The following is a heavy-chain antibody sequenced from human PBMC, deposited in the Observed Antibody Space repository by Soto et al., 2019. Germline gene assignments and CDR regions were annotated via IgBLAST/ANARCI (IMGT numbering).Heavy chain of an antibody. V-gene: IGHV3-74*01. J-gene: IGHJ4*02. CDR1: GFTFSGYW. CDR3: ARELASYNDY. D-gene: IGHD1-1*01. Sequence: EVQLVESGGGLVQPGWSLRLSCAASGFTFSGYWMHWVRQAPGKGLVWVSRIDGDGSRTNYADSVQGRFTISRDNAKNTLYLQMNSLRAEDTAVYFCARELASYNDYWGQGTLVTVSS. CDR2: IDGDGSRT.